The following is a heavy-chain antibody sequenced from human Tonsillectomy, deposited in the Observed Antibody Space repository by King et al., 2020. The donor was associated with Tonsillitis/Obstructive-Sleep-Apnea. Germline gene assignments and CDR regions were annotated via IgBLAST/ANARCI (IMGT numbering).Heavy chain of an antibody. J-gene: IGHJ5*02. Sequence: QLQESGPGLVKPSETLSLTCTVSGGSISSYYWSWIRQPPGKGLEWIGYIYYSGSTNYNPSLKSRVTIPVDTSKNQFSLKLSSVTAADTAEYYCASLRYDSSGFVFDPGGQGTLVTVSS. CDR2: IYYSGST. CDR1: GGSISSYY. V-gene: IGHV4-59*01. CDR3: ASLRYDSSGFVFDP. D-gene: IGHD3-22*01.